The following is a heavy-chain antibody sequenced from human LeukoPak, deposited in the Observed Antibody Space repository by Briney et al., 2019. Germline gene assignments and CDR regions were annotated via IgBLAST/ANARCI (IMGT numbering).Heavy chain of an antibody. CDR2: IISSGSTI. D-gene: IGHD2-15*01. CDR3: ARVQCGERSGGSCYARLDFDY. CDR1: GFTFSSYA. Sequence: GGSLRLSCAASGFTFSSYAMNWVRQAPGKGLEWVSYIISSGSTIYYADSVKGRFSISRDNAKNSLYLQMNSLRAEDTAVYYCARVQCGERSGGSCYARLDFDYWGQGTLVTVSS. V-gene: IGHV3-48*03. J-gene: IGHJ4*02.